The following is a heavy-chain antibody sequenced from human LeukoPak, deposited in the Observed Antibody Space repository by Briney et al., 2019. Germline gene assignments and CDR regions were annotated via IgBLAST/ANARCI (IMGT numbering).Heavy chain of an antibody. CDR2: IRFDGSIK. CDR3: AKDGGRGWYFDY. V-gene: IGHV3-30*02. J-gene: IGHJ4*02. Sequence: GRSLTLSCTASGVSVSSDGIVWGRMGQAKGKELESFIRFDGSIKYYTDSVKDRFTVSRDNSKNTLYLQMNSLRAEDTAVYYCAKDGGRGWYFDYWGQGTLVTVSS. D-gene: IGHD6-19*01. CDR1: GVSVSSDG.